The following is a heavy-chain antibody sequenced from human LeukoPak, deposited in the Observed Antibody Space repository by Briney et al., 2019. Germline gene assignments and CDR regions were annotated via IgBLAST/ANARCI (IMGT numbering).Heavy chain of an antibody. Sequence: ASVKVSCKASGYTFKGYYMHWVRQAPGQGLEWMGWMNANSGDTNYAQKFQGRVTMTRDTSIGTAYMDLSRLTSDDTAVYFCARGRSYDVDYWGQGTLVTVSS. J-gene: IGHJ4*02. CDR2: MNANSGDT. CDR1: GYTFKGYY. CDR3: ARGRSYDVDY. D-gene: IGHD5-12*01. V-gene: IGHV1-2*02.